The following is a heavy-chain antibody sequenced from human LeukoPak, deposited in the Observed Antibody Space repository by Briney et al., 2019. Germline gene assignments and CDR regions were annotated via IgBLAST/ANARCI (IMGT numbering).Heavy chain of an antibody. CDR3: ARGDGSAWTDLFDY. Sequence: ASVKVSCKASGYTFTAYYVHWVRQAPGQGLEWMGWINPDSGGTNYAQNLQGKVTMTRDTSLNTAYLELSSLTSDDTAVYYCARGDGSAWTDLFDYWGQGALVTVSS. CDR1: GYTFTAYY. CDR2: INPDSGGT. V-gene: IGHV1-2*02. J-gene: IGHJ4*02. D-gene: IGHD6-19*01.